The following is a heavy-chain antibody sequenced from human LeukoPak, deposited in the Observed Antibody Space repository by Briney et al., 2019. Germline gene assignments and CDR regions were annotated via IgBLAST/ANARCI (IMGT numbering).Heavy chain of an antibody. Sequence: GGSLRLSCAASGFTFSSYAMHWVRQAPGKGLEWVAVISYDGSNKYYAGSVKGRFTISRDNSKNTLYLQMNSLRAEDTAVYYCARDFRVSYGDDGGYWGQGTLVTVSS. CDR2: ISYDGSNK. CDR1: GFTFSSYA. D-gene: IGHD4-17*01. J-gene: IGHJ4*02. V-gene: IGHV3-30-3*01. CDR3: ARDFRVSYGDDGGY.